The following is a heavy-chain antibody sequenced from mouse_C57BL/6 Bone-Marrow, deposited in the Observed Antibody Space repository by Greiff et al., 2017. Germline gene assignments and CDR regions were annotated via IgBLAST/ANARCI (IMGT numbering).Heavy chain of an antibody. J-gene: IGHJ4*01. Sequence: VQLKESGTVLARPGASVKMSCKTSGYTFTSYWMHWVKQRPGQGLEWIGAIYPGNSDTSYNQKFKGKAKLTAVTSASTAYMELSSLTNEDSAVYYCSTMVTENYAMDYWGQGTSVTVSS. CDR1: GYTFTSYW. CDR2: IYPGNSDT. V-gene: IGHV1-5*01. D-gene: IGHD2-2*01. CDR3: STMVTENYAMDY.